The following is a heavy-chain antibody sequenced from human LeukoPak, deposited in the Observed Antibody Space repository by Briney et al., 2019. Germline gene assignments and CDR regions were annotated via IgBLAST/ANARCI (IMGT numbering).Heavy chain of an antibody. J-gene: IGHJ6*02. CDR1: GYTFTSYA. Sequence: ASVKVSCKASGYTFTSYAMHWVRQAPGQRLEWMGWINAGNGNTKYSQKFQGRVTITRDTSASTAYMELSSLRSEDTAVYYCARAELLPYYYYGTDVWGQGTTVTVSS. D-gene: IGHD1-14*01. V-gene: IGHV1-3*01. CDR2: INAGNGNT. CDR3: ARAELLPYYYYGTDV.